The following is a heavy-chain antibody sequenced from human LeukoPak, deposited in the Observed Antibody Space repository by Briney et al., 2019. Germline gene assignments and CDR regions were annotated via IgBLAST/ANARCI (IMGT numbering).Heavy chain of an antibody. Sequence: GGSLRLSCAASGLTFSSYSMNWVRQAPGKGLEWVSSISSSSSYIYYADSVKGRFTISRDDAKNSLYLQMNSLRAEDTAVYYCARDCTNGVCYNWFDPWGQGTRVTVSS. CDR2: ISSSSSYI. J-gene: IGHJ5*02. CDR1: GLTFSSYS. D-gene: IGHD2-8*01. V-gene: IGHV3-21*01. CDR3: ARDCTNGVCYNWFDP.